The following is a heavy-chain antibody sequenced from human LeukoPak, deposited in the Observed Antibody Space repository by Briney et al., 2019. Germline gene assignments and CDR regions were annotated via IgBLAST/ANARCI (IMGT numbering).Heavy chain of an antibody. Sequence: NPSETLSLTCTVSGGSISSYYWNWIRQPAGKGLEWIGRTHTSGSTNYNPSLKSRVTMSVDTSKNQFSLKLSSVTAADTAVYYCARVERGGSYLSYYYYYMDVWGKGITVTVSS. D-gene: IGHD1-26*01. CDR2: THTSGST. J-gene: IGHJ6*03. V-gene: IGHV4-4*07. CDR1: GGSISSYY. CDR3: ARVERGGSYLSYYYYYMDV.